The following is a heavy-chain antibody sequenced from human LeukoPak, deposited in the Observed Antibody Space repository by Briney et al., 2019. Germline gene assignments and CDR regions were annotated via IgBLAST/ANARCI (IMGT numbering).Heavy chain of an antibody. Sequence: ASVKVSCKASGYTFTSYDTNWVRQATGQGLEWMGWMNPNSGNTGYAQKFQGRVTMTRNTSISTAYMELSSLRSEDTAVYYCARDRGTWNDDGFDYWGQGTLVTVSS. CDR2: MNPNSGNT. CDR3: ARDRGTWNDDGFDY. D-gene: IGHD1-1*01. V-gene: IGHV1-8*01. CDR1: GYTFTSYD. J-gene: IGHJ4*02.